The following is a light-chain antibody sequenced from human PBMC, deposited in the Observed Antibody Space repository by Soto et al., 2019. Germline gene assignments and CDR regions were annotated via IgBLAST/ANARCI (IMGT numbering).Light chain of an antibody. CDR2: ATS. Sequence: EIEVTQSPATLSVSPGERATLSCRASQSVGNNFAWYQQKPGKAPRLLIFATSTRATGVPARFSGSGSGTEFTLTISSLQSEDFAVYYCQQYGDWPLTFGGGAKVEIE. CDR1: QSVGNN. CDR3: QQYGDWPLT. V-gene: IGKV3-15*01. J-gene: IGKJ4*01.